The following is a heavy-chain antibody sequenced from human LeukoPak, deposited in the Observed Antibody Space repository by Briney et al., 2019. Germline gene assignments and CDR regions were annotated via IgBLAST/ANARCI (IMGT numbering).Heavy chain of an antibody. D-gene: IGHD3-9*01. CDR2: ISGSGGST. CDR1: GLSFSSYA. V-gene: IGHV3-23*01. Sequence: GGSLRLSCAASGLSFSSYAMSWVRQAPGKGLEWVSTISGSGGSTYYADSVKGRFTISRDNSKNTLYLQLNSLRAEDTAVYYCAKAPGLRYFDWSIDYWGQGTLVTVSS. CDR3: AKAPGLRYFDWSIDY. J-gene: IGHJ4*02.